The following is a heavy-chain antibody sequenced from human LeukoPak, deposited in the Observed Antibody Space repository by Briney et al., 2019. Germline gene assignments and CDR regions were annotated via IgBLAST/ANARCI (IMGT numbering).Heavy chain of an antibody. CDR3: ARDRNIYSYDSSEDY. CDR1: GFTFSNYW. Sequence: GGSLRLSCAASGFTFSNYWMSWVRQAPGKGLEWVADIKQDGSEKYYVDSVKGRFTISRDNAKNSLILQMSSLRAEDTAMYYCARDRNIYSYDSSEDYWGQGTLVTVSS. D-gene: IGHD3-22*01. CDR2: IKQDGSEK. V-gene: IGHV3-7*01. J-gene: IGHJ4*02.